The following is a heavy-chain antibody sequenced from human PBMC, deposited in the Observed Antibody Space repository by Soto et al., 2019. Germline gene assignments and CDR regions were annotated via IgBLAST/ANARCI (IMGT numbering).Heavy chain of an antibody. CDR3: ARSEPRYCSGATCYFNWFDP. V-gene: IGHV1-3*01. CDR1: GYRFTTYT. J-gene: IGHJ5*02. Sequence: ASVKVSCTASGYRFTTYTIHWLRQAPGQRFEWMGWINAGNGNTRCSQSFQDRVTISSDTSASTAYMDLSSLRSEDTAVYYCARSEPRYCSGATCYFNWFDPWGQGTLVTVSS. CDR2: INAGNGNT. D-gene: IGHD2-15*01.